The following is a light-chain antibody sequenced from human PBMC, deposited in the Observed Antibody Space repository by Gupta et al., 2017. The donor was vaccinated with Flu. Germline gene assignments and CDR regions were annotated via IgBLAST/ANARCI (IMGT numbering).Light chain of an antibody. V-gene: IGLV1-40*01. J-gene: IGLJ1*01. CDR1: SSNIGAGFD. CDR2: GDN. Sequence: SLLPQPPPVSKDPRPRCTIYRTGSSSNIGAGFDVHWFQHLPGTAPNLLINGDNNRHTGAPDLFSASKSGSSATLAITGLQAEDEADYYCQSYDSSLDVLYVFGTGTKVTVL. CDR3: QSYDSSLDVLYV.